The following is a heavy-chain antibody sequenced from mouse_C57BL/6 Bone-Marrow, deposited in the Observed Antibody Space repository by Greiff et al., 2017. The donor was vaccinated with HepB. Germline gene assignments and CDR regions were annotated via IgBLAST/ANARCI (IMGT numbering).Heavy chain of an antibody. D-gene: IGHD2-2*01. CDR2: IYPGSGNT. J-gene: IGHJ4*01. Sequence: VQLQHSGAELVRPGASVKLSCKASGYTFTDYYINWVKQRPGQGLEWIARIYPGSGNTYYNEKFKGKATLTAEKSSSTAYMQLSSLTSEDSAVYFCARYGYDDYYAMDYWGQGTSVTVSS. CDR3: ARYGYDDYYAMDY. CDR1: GYTFTDYY. V-gene: IGHV1-76*01.